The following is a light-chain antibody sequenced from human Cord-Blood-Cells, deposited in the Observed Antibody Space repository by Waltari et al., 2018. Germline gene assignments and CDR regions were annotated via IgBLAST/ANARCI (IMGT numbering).Light chain of an antibody. V-gene: IGLV2-23*01. CDR1: SSDVGSYNL. J-gene: IGLJ2*01. CDR2: EGS. CDR3: CSYAGSVV. Sequence: QSALTQSASVSGSPGQSITISCTGTSSDVGSYNLVSWDQQHPGKAPKLMIYEGSKRPSGVSNRFSGSKSGNTASLTISGLQAEDEADYYCCSYAGSVVFGGGTKLTVL.